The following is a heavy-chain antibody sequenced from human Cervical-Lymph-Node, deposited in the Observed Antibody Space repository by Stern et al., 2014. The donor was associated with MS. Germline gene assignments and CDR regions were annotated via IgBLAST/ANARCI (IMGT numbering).Heavy chain of an antibody. D-gene: IGHD3-10*01. Sequence: QVQLVQSGPGLVKPSETLSLTCSVSGGSIGSYYWNWIRQPPGQELEWIGCMYGTGRIDYNPSLKSRVTISVDTSKNQLSLKLRSLTAADTAVYYCARDRAGANIRSDAFDIWGQGTVVTVSS. CDR2: MYGTGRI. V-gene: IGHV4-59*01. J-gene: IGHJ3*02. CDR3: ARDRAGANIRSDAFDI. CDR1: GGSIGSYY.